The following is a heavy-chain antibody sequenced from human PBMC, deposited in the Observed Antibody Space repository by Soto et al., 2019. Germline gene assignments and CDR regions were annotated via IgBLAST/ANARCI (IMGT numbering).Heavy chain of an antibody. J-gene: IGHJ4*02. Sequence: SETLSLTCTVSGGSISSSSYYWGWIRQPPGKGLEWIGSIYYSGSTYYNPSLKSRVTISVDTSKNQFSLKLSSVTAADTDVYYCANTELAVAAYWGQGTLVTVSS. D-gene: IGHD6-19*01. CDR2: IYYSGST. V-gene: IGHV4-39*01. CDR3: ANTELAVAAY. CDR1: GGSISSSSYY.